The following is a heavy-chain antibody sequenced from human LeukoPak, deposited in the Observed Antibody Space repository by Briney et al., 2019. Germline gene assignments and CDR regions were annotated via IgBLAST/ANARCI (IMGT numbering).Heavy chain of an antibody. Sequence: PGGSLRLACAAAGFTFSSNWMHWVRQTPRKGLVWVSYISTDGSATSYADSVKGRFTISRDNAKNTLYLQMNSLRAEDTAVYFCARGRPGHYFDYWGQGTLVTVSS. CDR1: GFTFSSNW. CDR2: ISTDGSAT. V-gene: IGHV3-74*01. CDR3: ARGRPGHYFDY. J-gene: IGHJ4*02.